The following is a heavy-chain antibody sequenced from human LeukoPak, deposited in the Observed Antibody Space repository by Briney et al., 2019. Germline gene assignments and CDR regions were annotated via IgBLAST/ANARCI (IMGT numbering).Heavy chain of an antibody. Sequence: SETLSLTCTVSGGSISSYYWSWIRQPPGKGLEWIGYIYYSGSTNYNPSLKSRVTISADTSKNQFSLKLSSVTAADTAVYYCARDYVWGSYRYFDYWGQGTLVTVSS. D-gene: IGHD3-16*02. CDR1: GGSISSYY. CDR3: ARDYVWGSYRYFDY. V-gene: IGHV4-59*08. J-gene: IGHJ4*02. CDR2: IYYSGST.